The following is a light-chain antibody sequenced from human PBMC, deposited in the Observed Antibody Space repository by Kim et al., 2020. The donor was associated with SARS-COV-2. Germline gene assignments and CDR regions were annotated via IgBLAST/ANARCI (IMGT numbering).Light chain of an antibody. CDR2: EDN. J-gene: IGLJ3*02. CDR3: QSYDSSNQV. CDR1: GSSIASNC. V-gene: IGLV6-57*02. Sequence: GKTGTISCTGSGSSIASNCVQWYQQRPGSAPTTVIYEDNQRPSGVPDRFSGSIDSSSNSASLSISGLKTEDEADYYCQSYDSSNQVFGGGTQLTVL.